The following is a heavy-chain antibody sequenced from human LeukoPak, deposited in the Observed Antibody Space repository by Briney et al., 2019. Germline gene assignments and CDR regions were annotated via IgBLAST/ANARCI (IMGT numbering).Heavy chain of an antibody. Sequence: SETLSLTCTVSGGSISSYYWSWIRQPPGKGLEWIGYIYYSGSTNYNPSLKSRVTISVDTSKNQLSLKLSSVTAADTAVYYCARRCGTVTTGYFDYWGQGTLVTVSS. V-gene: IGHV4-59*08. D-gene: IGHD4-17*01. J-gene: IGHJ4*02. CDR2: IYYSGST. CDR1: GGSISSYY. CDR3: ARRCGTVTTGYFDY.